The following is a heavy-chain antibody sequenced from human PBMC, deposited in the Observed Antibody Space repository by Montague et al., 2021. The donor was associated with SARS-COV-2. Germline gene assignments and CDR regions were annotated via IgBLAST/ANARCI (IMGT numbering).Heavy chain of an antibody. V-gene: IGHV4-39*01. D-gene: IGHD2-2*01. CDR1: GGSISNSHYY. J-gene: IGHJ3*02. CDR2: IYFNGHS. CDR3: ARQPPYQTGALDI. Sequence: SETLSLTCTVSGGSISNSHYYCAWIRQPPGKGPEWTGSIYFNGHSYYNPSLKNRASISLDTSKNQYYLKLNSVAAADTAVYYCARQPPYQTGALDIWGQGTMVIVSS.